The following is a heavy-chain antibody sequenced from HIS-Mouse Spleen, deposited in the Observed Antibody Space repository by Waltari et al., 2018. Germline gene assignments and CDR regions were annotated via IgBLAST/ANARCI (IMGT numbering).Heavy chain of an antibody. D-gene: IGHD1-26*01. V-gene: IGHV4-39*07. CDR3: ARGGVGATEYFQH. J-gene: IGHJ1*01. Sequence: QLQLQESGPGLVKPSETLSLTCTVSGGSISSSSYYWCWIRQPPGKGLEWIGSIYYSGRTYYNPGLKSRVTISVDTSKNQFSLKLSAVTAADTAVYYCARGGVGATEYFQHWGQGTLVTVSS. CDR2: IYYSGRT. CDR1: GGSISSSSYY.